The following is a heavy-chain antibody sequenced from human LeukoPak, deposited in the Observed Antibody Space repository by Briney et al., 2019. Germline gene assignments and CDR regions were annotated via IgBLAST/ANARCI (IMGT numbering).Heavy chain of an antibody. CDR1: GFTFTNSA. V-gene: IGHV3-23*01. CDR3: AKSLAVPGSPDY. J-gene: IGHJ4*02. Sequence: GGSLRLSCAASGFTFTNSAMTWARQAPGKGLEWVSTVSGSGGNTYYADSVKGRFTISRDNSENTLYLQMNSLRAQDTAVYYCAKSLAVPGSPDYWGQGTLVTVSS. CDR2: VSGSGGNT. D-gene: IGHD6-19*01.